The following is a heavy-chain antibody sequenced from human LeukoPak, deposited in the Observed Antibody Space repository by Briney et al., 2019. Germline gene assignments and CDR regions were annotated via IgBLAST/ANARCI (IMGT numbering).Heavy chain of an antibody. V-gene: IGHV3-23*01. CDR1: GFTFSSYT. Sequence: GGSLRLSCAASGFTFSSYTMNWVRQAPGKGLEWVSTISDNAHGADTPYADSVKGRFTISRDYSQNTLYLQMNSLRAEDTAVYYCAKVWFGELWFLDYWGQGTLATVSS. CDR3: AKVWFGELWFLDY. CDR2: ISDNAHGADT. D-gene: IGHD3-10*01. J-gene: IGHJ4*02.